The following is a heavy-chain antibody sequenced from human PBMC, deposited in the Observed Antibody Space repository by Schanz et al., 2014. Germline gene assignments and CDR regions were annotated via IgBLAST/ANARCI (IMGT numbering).Heavy chain of an antibody. CDR3: ARIGGSVFDY. D-gene: IGHD3-10*01. CDR1: GFPFSDYF. Sequence: QVQLVDSGGGLVKPGGSLRLSCTASGFPFSDYFMAWIRQPPGRGLEWVSYIGNGGVTIYYADSEKGRFTISRDNSKNSLYLQMNSLRAEDTAVYYCARIGGSVFDYWAQGTLVTVSS. CDR2: IGNGGVTI. J-gene: IGHJ4*02. V-gene: IGHV3-11*01.